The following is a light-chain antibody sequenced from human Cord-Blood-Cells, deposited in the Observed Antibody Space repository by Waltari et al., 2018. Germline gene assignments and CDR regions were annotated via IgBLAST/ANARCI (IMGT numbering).Light chain of an antibody. J-gene: IGKJ5*01. V-gene: IGKV3-11*01. CDR1: QSVSSY. Sequence: EIVLTQSPATLSLSPGERATLSCRASQSVSSYLAWYQQKPGQAPRLLIYDASNRATGIPARFSGSGSGTDFTLTIGSLEPEDFAVYYCQQRSNWAITFGQGTRLEIK. CDR2: DAS. CDR3: QQRSNWAIT.